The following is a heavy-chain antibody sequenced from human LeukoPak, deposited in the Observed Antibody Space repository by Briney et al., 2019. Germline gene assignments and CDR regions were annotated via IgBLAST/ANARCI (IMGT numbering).Heavy chain of an antibody. J-gene: IGHJ3*02. D-gene: IGHD1-26*01. CDR3: ARDAGTGAFDI. Sequence: GGSLRLSCAASGFTFSDYYMSWIRQAPGKGLEWVSYISSSSSYTNYADSVKGRFTISRDNAKNSLYLQMNSLRAEDTAVYYCARDAGTGAFDIWGQGTMVTVSS. V-gene: IGHV3-11*05. CDR2: ISSSSSYT. CDR1: GFTFSDYY.